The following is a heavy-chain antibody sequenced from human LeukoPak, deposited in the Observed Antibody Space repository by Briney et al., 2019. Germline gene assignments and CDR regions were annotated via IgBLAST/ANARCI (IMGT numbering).Heavy chain of an antibody. CDR1: GGSFSGYY. CDR3: ARGPSAYYFDY. Sequence: SETLSLTCAVYGGSFSGYYWSWIRQPPGKGLEWIGEINHSGSTNYNPSLKSRVTISVDTSKNQFSLKLSSVTAADTAVYYCARGPSAYYFDYWGQGTLVTVS. V-gene: IGHV4-34*01. CDR2: INHSGST. D-gene: IGHD6-25*01. J-gene: IGHJ4*02.